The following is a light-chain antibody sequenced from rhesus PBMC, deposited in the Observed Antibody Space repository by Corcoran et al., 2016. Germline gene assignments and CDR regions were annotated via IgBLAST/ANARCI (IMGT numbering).Light chain of an antibody. V-gene: IGKV1-32*03. J-gene: IGKJ2*01. CDR1: QGISSY. CDR2: YAN. Sequence: DIQMSQSPSSLSASVGDRVTITCRASQGISSYLNWYQQKPGKAPKLLIYYANNLPSGVPSMFTGSGSGTDYTLTISSLQPEDFATYYCQQGYSAPYSFGQGTKVEI. CDR3: QQGYSAPYS.